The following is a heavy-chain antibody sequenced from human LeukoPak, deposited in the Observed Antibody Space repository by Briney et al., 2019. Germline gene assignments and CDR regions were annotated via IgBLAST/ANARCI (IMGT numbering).Heavy chain of an antibody. J-gene: IGHJ1*01. CDR3: AKDRILFGELLLKYFQH. CDR2: ISGSGGST. Sequence: GGSLRLSCAASGFTFSSYAMSWVRQAPGKGLEWVSAISGSGGSTYYADSVKGRFTISRDNSKNTLYLQMNSLRAEDTAVYYWAKDRILFGELLLKYFQHWGQGTLVTVSS. D-gene: IGHD3-10*01. CDR1: GFTFSSYA. V-gene: IGHV3-23*01.